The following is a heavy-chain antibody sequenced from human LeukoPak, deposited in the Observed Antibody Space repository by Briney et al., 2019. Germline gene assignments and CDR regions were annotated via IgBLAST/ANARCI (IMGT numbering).Heavy chain of an antibody. Sequence: GGSLRLSCTASGFTFGDYAMNWVRQAPGKGLEWVGFTRSKAYGGTTEYAASVKGRFTISRDDSKSIAYLQMNSLKTEDTAVYYCARGYYYGSLGFDYWGQGALVTVSS. CDR2: TRSKAYGGTT. V-gene: IGHV3-49*04. CDR3: ARGYYYGSLGFDY. D-gene: IGHD3-10*01. J-gene: IGHJ4*02. CDR1: GFTFGDYA.